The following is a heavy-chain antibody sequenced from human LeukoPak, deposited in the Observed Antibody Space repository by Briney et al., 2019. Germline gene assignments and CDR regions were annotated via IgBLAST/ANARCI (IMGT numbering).Heavy chain of an antibody. V-gene: IGHV1-69*13. CDR3: ASEPLQGTTVTTDDY. CDR1: GGTFSSYA. Sequence: GASVKVSCKASGGTFSSYAISWVRQARGQGLEWMGGIIPIFGTANYAQKFQGRVTITADESTSTAYMELSSLRSEDTAVYYCASEPLQGTTVTTDDYWGQGTLVTVSS. CDR2: IIPIFGTA. D-gene: IGHD4-17*01. J-gene: IGHJ4*02.